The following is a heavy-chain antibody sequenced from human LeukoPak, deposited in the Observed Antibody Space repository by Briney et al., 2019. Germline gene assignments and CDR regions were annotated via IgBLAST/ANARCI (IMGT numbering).Heavy chain of an antibody. CDR2: ISSDGTNK. J-gene: IGHJ6*02. D-gene: IGHD6-19*01. V-gene: IGHV3-30*18. Sequence: PGGSLRLSCAASGFTFSSYGMHWVRQAPGKGLEWVAVISSDGTNKYYADSVKGRFTISRDNSKNTLYLQMNSLRAEDTAVYYCAKDPIAVAGNNYYRMDVWGQGTTVSVSS. CDR3: AKDPIAVAGNNYYRMDV. CDR1: GFTFSSYG.